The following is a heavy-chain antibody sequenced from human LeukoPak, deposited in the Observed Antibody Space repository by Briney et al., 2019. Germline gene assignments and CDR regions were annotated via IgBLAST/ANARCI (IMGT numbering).Heavy chain of an antibody. CDR3: AREGDSRWGELSP. CDR1: GFTLSTYG. D-gene: IGHD3-16*02. J-gene: IGHJ1*01. Sequence: GGSLRLSCAASGFTLSTYGMTWVRQAPGKGLEWVAVIWFDGSEQYYADSVKGRFIISRDNSKSTSNLQLNSLRAEDTAVYYCAREGDSRWGELSPWGQGTLVTVSS. V-gene: IGHV3-33*08. CDR2: IWFDGSEQ.